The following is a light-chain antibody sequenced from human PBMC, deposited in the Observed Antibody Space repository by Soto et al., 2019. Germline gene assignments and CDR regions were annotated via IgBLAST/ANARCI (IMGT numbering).Light chain of an antibody. J-gene: IGLJ3*02. Sequence: QSVLTQPPSVSGARGQRVTISCTGSSSNIGAGHALHWYQHLPGAAPKPLMYGNSDRPTGVPDRFFGPKSGTAASQAITGIQPEDQADYYCQSYDDNLRGLGFCGGPNLTVL. CDR1: SSNIGAGHA. CDR3: QSYDDNLRGLG. V-gene: IGLV1-40*01. CDR2: GNS.